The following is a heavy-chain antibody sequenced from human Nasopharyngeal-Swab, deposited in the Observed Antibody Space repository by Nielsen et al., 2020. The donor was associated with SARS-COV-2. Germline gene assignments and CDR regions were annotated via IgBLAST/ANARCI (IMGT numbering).Heavy chain of an antibody. J-gene: IGHJ5*02. V-gene: IGHV3-23*01. CDR1: GFTFSSYA. D-gene: IGHD6-19*01. Sequence: GESLKISCAASGFTFSSYAMSWVRQAPGKGLEWVSAISGSGGSTYYADSVKGRFTISRDNSKNTLYLQMNSLRAEDTAVYYCANLIAVGDTWGQGTLVTVSS. CDR2: ISGSGGST. CDR3: ANLIAVGDT.